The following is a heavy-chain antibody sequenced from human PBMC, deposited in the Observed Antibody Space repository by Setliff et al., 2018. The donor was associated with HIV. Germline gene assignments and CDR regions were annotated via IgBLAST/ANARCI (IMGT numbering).Heavy chain of an antibody. CDR2: INPNSGGT. J-gene: IGHJ4*02. D-gene: IGHD6-19*01. CDR3: ATLQSRGWPHEIEY. V-gene: IGHV1-2*06. Sequence: ASVKVSCKASGYTFTGYYMHWVRQAPGQGLEWMGRINPNSGGTNYAQKFQGRVTMTRDTSINTAYMEFSSLRSDDTAVYYCATLQSRGWPHEIEYWGQGTLVTVS. CDR1: GYTFTGYY.